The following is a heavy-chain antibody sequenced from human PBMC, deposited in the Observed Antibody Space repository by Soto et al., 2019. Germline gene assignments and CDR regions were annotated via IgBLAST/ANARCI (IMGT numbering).Heavy chain of an antibody. CDR2: INAGNGNT. Sequence: QVQLVQSGAEVKKPGASVKVSCKASGYTFTSYAMHWVRQAPGQRLEWMGWINAGNGNTKYSQKFQGKATITRDTSASTAYMALSSMRSEDTAVYYCASEYCSGGSCPISYGMDVWGQGTTVSVSS. J-gene: IGHJ6*02. D-gene: IGHD2-15*01. CDR1: GYTFTSYA. CDR3: ASEYCSGGSCPISYGMDV. V-gene: IGHV1-3*01.